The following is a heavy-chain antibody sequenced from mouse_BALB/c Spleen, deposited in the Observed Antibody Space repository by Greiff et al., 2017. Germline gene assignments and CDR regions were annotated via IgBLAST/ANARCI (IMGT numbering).Heavy chain of an antibody. CDR3: ATSTVRYFDV. Sequence: EVKLVESGGDLVKPGGSLKLSCAASGFTFSSYGMSWVRQTPDKRLEWVATISSGGSYTYYPDSVKGRFTISRDNAKNTLYLQMSSLKSEDTAMYYCATSTVRYFDVWGAGTTVTVSS. D-gene: IGHD1-1*01. J-gene: IGHJ1*01. CDR1: GFTFSSYG. CDR2: ISSGGSYT. V-gene: IGHV5-6*01.